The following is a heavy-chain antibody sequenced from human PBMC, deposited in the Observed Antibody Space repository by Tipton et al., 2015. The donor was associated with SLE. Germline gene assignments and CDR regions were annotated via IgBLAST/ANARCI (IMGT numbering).Heavy chain of an antibody. V-gene: IGHV4-59*11. J-gene: IGHJ5*01. CDR1: GGSITSHY. CDR3: ARVSSNVSNCDFDS. D-gene: IGHD7-27*01. CDR2: IHHSGSA. Sequence: TLSLTCTVSGGSITSHYWSWVRQPPGKGLEWIGYIHHSGSANQNPSLKSRVTISVDTSKNQFSLNLSSVTAADTAVYFCARVSSNVSNCDFDSWGRGSLLTVS.